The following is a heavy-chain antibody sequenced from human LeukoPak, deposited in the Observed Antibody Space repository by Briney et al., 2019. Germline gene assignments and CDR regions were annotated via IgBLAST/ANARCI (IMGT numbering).Heavy chain of an antibody. V-gene: IGHV4-39*02. Sequence: SETLSLTCTVSGGSITDTTYYWAWFRQPPGKGLEWIGSLYPSGSTYYSPSLKSRLSILLDTSKSHFSPNVRSVTAADTAVYYCVRRAGDWAVNWIDTWGQGTLVTVS. CDR1: GGSITDTTYY. J-gene: IGHJ5*02. CDR3: VRRAGDWAVNWIDT. D-gene: IGHD2-21*02. CDR2: LYPSGST.